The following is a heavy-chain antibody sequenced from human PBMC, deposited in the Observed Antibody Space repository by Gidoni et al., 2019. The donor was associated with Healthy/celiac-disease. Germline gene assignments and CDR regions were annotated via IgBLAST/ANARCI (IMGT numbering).Heavy chain of an antibody. CDR2: ISAYNGNT. CDR1: GYTFTSYG. V-gene: IGHV1-18*01. J-gene: IGHJ4*02. CDR3: ARVTGSGSDLADDY. D-gene: IGHD1-26*01. Sequence: AQLVQSRAEARKPGASVKVSCKASGYTFTSYGTSWVRQAPGQGLEWMGWISAYNGNTNYAQKLQGRVTMTTDTSTSKAYMELRSLRSDDTAVYYCARVTGSGSDLADDYWGQGTLVTVSS.